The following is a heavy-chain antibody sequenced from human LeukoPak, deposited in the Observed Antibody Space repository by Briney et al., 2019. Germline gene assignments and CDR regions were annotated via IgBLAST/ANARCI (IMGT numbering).Heavy chain of an antibody. Sequence: SETLSLTCTVSGGSISSGSYYWSWIRQPAGKALEWIGRIYTSGSTNYNPSLKSRVTISVDTSKNQFSLKLSSVTAADTAVYYCAGYDFWSGYGHYWGQGTLVTVSS. J-gene: IGHJ4*02. CDR3: AGYDFWSGYGHY. V-gene: IGHV4-61*02. CDR1: GGSISSGSYY. CDR2: IYTSGST. D-gene: IGHD3-3*01.